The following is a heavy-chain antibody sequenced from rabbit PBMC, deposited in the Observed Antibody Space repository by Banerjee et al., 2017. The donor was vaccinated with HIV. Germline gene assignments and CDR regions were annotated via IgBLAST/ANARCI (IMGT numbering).Heavy chain of an antibody. J-gene: IGHJ4*01. D-gene: IGHD6-1*01. CDR2: IHTGSGRT. V-gene: IGHV1S40*01. Sequence: QSLEESGGDLVKPGASLTLTCTASGFTFSSYWICWVRQAPGKGLEWIGCIHTGSGRTYYASWAKGRFTISKTSSTTVTLQMTSLTAADTATYFCAREGVAGYAGYGYGYGLWGPGTLVTVS. CDR1: GFTFSSYW. CDR3: AREGVAGYAGYGYGYGL.